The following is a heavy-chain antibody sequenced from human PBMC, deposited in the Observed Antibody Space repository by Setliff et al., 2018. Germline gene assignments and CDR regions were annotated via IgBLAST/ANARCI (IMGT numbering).Heavy chain of an antibody. V-gene: IGHV1-69*05. Sequence: SVKVSCKASRGTFSSYGITWVRQAPGQGLEWMGGIIPIFGTTDYAQKFQGRVTITTDESTSTAYMEMSSLRSEDTAVYYCARGPPDFVVVPAAAKFDYWGQGTLVTVSS. CDR3: ARGPPDFVVVPAAAKFDY. CDR1: RGTFSSYG. D-gene: IGHD2-2*01. J-gene: IGHJ4*02. CDR2: IIPIFGTT.